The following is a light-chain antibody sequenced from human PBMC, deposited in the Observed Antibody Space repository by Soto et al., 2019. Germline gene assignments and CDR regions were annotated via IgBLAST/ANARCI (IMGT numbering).Light chain of an antibody. J-gene: IGKJ1*01. V-gene: IGKV1-39*01. CDR1: QDISNY. CDR3: QQSYSTPPT. Sequence: DIQMTQSPSSLSASVGDRVTITCQASQDISNYLNWYQQKPGKAPKLLTYAASSLQSGVPSRFSGSGSGTDFTLTISSLQPEDFATYYCQQSYSTPPTFGQGTKVDIK. CDR2: AAS.